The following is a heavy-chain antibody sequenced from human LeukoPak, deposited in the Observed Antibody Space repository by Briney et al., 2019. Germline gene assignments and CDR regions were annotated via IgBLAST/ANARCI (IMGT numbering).Heavy chain of an antibody. D-gene: IGHD3-22*01. CDR1: GFTFSSYW. CDR3: ARGFLYYYDSSGYDY. CDR2: IKQDGSEK. V-gene: IGHV3-7*01. Sequence: GGSLRLSCAASGFTFSSYWMSWVRQAPGKGLEWVANIKQDGSEKYYVDSVKGRFTISRDNAKNSLYLQVNSLRAEDTAVYYCARGFLYYYDSSGYDYWGQGTLVTVSS. J-gene: IGHJ4*02.